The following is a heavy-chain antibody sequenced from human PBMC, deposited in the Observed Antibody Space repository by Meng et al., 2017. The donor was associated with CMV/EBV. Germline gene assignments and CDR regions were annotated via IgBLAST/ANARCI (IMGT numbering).Heavy chain of an antibody. CDR1: VLTFSSSA. CDR3: AKDLYYSFDY. CDR2: IAHDGSAK. Sequence: GESGGGVVQPGGSLRLFWATSVLTFSSSAMHRVRQPPGKGLEWVSFIAHDGSAKTYTDSLKGRFTISMDDSGNTVYLEMNCLRVEDTAVYYCAKDLYYSFDYWGQGTLVTVSS. D-gene: IGHD2-8*01. J-gene: IGHJ4*02. V-gene: IGHV3-30*02.